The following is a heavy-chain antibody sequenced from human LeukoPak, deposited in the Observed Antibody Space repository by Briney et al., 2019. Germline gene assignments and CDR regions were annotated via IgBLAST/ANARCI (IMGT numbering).Heavy chain of an antibody. V-gene: IGHV3-7*01. CDR2: IKGDGTET. CDR1: GFIFSTHW. J-gene: IGHJ4*02. CDR3: VGGGGWLPDF. D-gene: IGHD6-19*01. Sequence: GGSLRLSCAASGFIFSTHWMNWVRQAPGKGLEWVAIIKGDGTETLYADSVKGRFTISRDNTKSSLYLQINSLRAEDTAVCYCVGGGGWLPDFWGQGVLVTVSS.